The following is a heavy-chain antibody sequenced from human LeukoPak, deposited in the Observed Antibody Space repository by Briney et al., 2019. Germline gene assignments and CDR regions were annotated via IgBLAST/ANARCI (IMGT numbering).Heavy chain of an antibody. CDR1: GFTFSSYS. Sequence: GGSLRLSCAASGFTFSSYSMNWVRQAPGKGLEWVSSVSSSGSYIYYADSLKGRFTISRDNAKNSLYLQMNSLRAEDTAVYYCARNTHITIFGVVIIPDAFDIWGQGTMVTVSS. D-gene: IGHD3-3*01. CDR2: VSSSGSYI. CDR3: ARNTHITIFGVVIIPDAFDI. V-gene: IGHV3-21*01. J-gene: IGHJ3*02.